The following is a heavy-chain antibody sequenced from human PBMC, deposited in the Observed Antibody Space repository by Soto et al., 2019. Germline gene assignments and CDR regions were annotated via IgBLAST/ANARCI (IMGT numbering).Heavy chain of an antibody. CDR2: ISPYSGNT. CDR1: GYTFTIYG. J-gene: IGHJ4*02. D-gene: IGHD2-2*01. V-gene: IGHV1-18*04. Sequence: QIQLVQSGAEVKKPGASVKVSCKASGYTFTIYGVSWVRQAPGQGLEWMGWISPYSGNTNYAQKLQGRVTVTTDTSTNTVYMELRSLRSDDTAVYYCARAFRTMMSTKLCDLDYWGQGTLVTVSS. CDR3: ARAFRTMMSTKLCDLDY.